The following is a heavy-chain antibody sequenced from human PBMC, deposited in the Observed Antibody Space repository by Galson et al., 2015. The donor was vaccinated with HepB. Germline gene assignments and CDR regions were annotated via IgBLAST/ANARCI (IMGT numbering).Heavy chain of an antibody. CDR2: IYSGGST. V-gene: IGHV3-66*02. CDR3: GGYSSGWYPYYFDY. CDR1: GFTVSSNY. Sequence: SLRLSCAASGFTVSSNYMSWVRRAPGKGLEWVSVIYSGGSTYYADSVKGRFTISRDNSKNTLYLQMNSLRAEDTAVYYCGGYSSGWYPYYFDYWGQGTLVTVSS. J-gene: IGHJ4*02. D-gene: IGHD6-19*01.